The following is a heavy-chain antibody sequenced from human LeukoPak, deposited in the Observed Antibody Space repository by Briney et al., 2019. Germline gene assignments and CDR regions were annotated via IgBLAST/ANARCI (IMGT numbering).Heavy chain of an antibody. D-gene: IGHD4-17*01. J-gene: IGHJ4*02. CDR2: ISWNSGSI. CDR3: AKGPDYGDYFDY. V-gene: IGHV3-9*01. Sequence: GGSLRLSCAASGFTFDDYAMHWVRQAPGKGLEWVSGISWNSGSIGYADSVKGRFTISRDNAKNTLYLQMNSLRAEDTAVYYCAKGPDYGDYFDYWGQGTLVTVSS. CDR1: GFTFDDYA.